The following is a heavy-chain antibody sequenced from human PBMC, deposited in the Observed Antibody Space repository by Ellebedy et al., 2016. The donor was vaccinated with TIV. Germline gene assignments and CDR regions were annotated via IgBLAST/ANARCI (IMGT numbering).Heavy chain of an antibody. CDR2: IIRASTSQ. V-gene: IGHV3-48*02. J-gene: IGHJ1*01. D-gene: IGHD5-12*01. CDR3: ARGYGGPIDF. CDR1: GFTFISHG. Sequence: GESLKISCAASGFTFISHGITCVRQAPGKGLEWISSIIRASTSQHYADSVMGRFTISRDNAYNSVFLEMNGLGNEDTAVYYCARGYGGPIDFWGQGVLVIVSS.